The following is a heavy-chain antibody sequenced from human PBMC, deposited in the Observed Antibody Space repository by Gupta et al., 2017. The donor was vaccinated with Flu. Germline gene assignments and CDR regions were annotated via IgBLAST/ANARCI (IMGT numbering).Heavy chain of an antibody. CDR2: INSDGSTT. CDR3: ARVAQGRYDFDY. Sequence: EVQLVESGGGLVQPGGSLRLSCAASGFTFSSYWLHWVRQAPGKGRVWVSRINSDGSTTTYADSVKGRFTISRDNAKNTLYLQMNSLRAEDTAVYYCARVAQGRYDFDYWGQGTLVTVSS. J-gene: IGHJ4*02. V-gene: IGHV3-74*01. CDR1: GFTFSSYW. D-gene: IGHD3-16*01.